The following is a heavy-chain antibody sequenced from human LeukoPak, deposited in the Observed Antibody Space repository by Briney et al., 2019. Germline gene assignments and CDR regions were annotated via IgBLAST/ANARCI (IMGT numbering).Heavy chain of an antibody. CDR2: INHSGST. J-gene: IGHJ4*02. CDR3: ARGRRIDY. Sequence: SETLSLTCAVYGGSFSGYYWSWIRQPPGKGLEWIGEINHSGSTNYNPSLKSRVTISVDTSKNQFSLRLSSVTAADTAVYYCARGRRIDYWGQGTLVTVSS. V-gene: IGHV4-34*01. CDR1: GGSFSGYY.